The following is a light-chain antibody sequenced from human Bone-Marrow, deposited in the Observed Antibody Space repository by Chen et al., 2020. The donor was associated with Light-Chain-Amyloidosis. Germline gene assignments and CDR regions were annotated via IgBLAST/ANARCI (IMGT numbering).Light chain of an antibody. CDR3: QQYHSYSQT. CDR1: QSIDSW. J-gene: IGKJ1*01. CDR2: QTS. Sequence: DIQMTQSPSTLSASVGDRVTITCRASQSIDSWLAGYQQKPGQAPKLLIYQTSTLKSGVPSRFSGSGSGTEYTLPISSLQPDDFATYYCQQYHSYSQTFGHGTKVEIK. V-gene: IGKV1-5*03.